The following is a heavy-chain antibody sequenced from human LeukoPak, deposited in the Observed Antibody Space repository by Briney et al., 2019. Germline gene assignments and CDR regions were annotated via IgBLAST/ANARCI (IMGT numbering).Heavy chain of an antibody. CDR3: ARLSWLRHAFDI. J-gene: IGHJ3*02. V-gene: IGHV1-2*02. CDR1: GYTFSGFY. CDR2: INPNSGGT. D-gene: IGHD5-12*01. Sequence: ASVKVSCKASGYTFSGFYIYWGRQAPGQGLEWMGWINPNSGGTNYAQKFQGRGTMTRDTSISTAYMELSRLRSDDTAVYYCARLSWLRHAFDIWGQGTMVTVSS.